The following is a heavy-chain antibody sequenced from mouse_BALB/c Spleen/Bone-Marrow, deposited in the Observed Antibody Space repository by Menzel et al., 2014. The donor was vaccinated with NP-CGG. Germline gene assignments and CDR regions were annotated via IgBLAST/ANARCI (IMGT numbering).Heavy chain of an antibody. Sequence: QVHVKQSGAELVRPGASVKLSCKASGYTFTSYWINWVKQRPGQGLEWIGNIYPSDIYTNYNQKFKDKATLTVDKSSSTAYMQLSSPTSEDSAVYYCTRLRVYYFDYWGQGTTLTVSS. CDR2: IYPSDIYT. J-gene: IGHJ2*01. CDR3: TRLRVYYFDY. CDR1: GYTFTSYW. V-gene: IGHV1-69*02.